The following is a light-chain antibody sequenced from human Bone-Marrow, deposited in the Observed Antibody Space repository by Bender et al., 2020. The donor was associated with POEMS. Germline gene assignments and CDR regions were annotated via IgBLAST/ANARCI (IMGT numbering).Light chain of an antibody. CDR1: NIGSKT. CDR3: QVWDSSSDHYV. V-gene: IGLV3-21*03. J-gene: IGLJ1*01. Sequence: SYVLTQPPSVSVAPGKTARITCGANNIGSKTVHWFQQKPGQAPVLVVSDDRDRPSGISERISGSNSGDTATLTISRVEAGDEADYYCQVWDSSSDHYVFGSGSKVTVL. CDR2: DDR.